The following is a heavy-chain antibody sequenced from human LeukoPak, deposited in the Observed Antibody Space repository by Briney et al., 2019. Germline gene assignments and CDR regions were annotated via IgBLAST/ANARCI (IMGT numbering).Heavy chain of an antibody. CDR1: GFTFSSYG. CDR2: IRYDGSNK. D-gene: IGHD5-24*01. J-gene: IGHJ4*02. V-gene: IGHV3-30*02. Sequence: PGGSLRLSCAASGFTFSSYGMHWVRQAPGKGLEWVTFIRYDGSNKYYADSVKGRFTISRDNSRNTLYLQMNSLRPEDTAVYYCARACRDGYNCGRLPDYWGQGTLVTVSS. CDR3: ARACRDGYNCGRLPDY.